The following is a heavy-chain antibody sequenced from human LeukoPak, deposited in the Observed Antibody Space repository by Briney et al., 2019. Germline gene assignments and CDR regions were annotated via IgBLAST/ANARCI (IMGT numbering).Heavy chain of an antibody. CDR2: ISSSSSYI. CDR1: GFTFSSYS. D-gene: IGHD6-13*01. Sequence: PGGSLRLSCAASGFTFSSYSMNWVRQAPGKGLEWVSSISSSSSYIYYADSVKGRFTISRDNAKNSLYLQMNSLRAEDTAVYYCARGEQPTGGCDYWGQGTLVTVSS. CDR3: ARGEQPTGGCDY. V-gene: IGHV3-21*01. J-gene: IGHJ4*02.